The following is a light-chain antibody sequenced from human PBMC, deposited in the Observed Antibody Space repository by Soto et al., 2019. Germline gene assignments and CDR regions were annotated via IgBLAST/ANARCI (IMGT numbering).Light chain of an antibody. Sequence: EIVMTQSPATLSVSPGERASLSCRASQSVGSNLAWYQQTAGQAPRLLIYGASTRATGIPARFSGSGSGTEFTLTISSLQSEDFAVYYCQQYTNWPYTFGQGTELEIK. J-gene: IGKJ2*01. CDR3: QQYTNWPYT. V-gene: IGKV3-15*01. CDR2: GAS. CDR1: QSVGSN.